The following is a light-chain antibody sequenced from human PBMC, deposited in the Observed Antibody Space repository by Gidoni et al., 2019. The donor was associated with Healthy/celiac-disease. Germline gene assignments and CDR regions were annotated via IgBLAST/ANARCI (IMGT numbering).Light chain of an antibody. CDR2: QDS. CDR3: QAWDSSSRV. CDR1: KLGDKY. J-gene: IGLJ2*01. V-gene: IGLV3-1*01. Sequence: SYELTQPPSVSVSPGQTASITCSGDKLGDKYACWYQQKPGQSPVLVIYQDSKRPSGIPERFSGSNSGNTATRTISGTQAMDEADYYCQAWDSSSRVFGGGTKLTVL.